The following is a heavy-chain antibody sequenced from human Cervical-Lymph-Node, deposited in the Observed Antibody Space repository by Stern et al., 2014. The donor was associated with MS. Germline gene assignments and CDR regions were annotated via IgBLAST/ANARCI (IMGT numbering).Heavy chain of an antibody. CDR1: GFTFSSYA. J-gene: IGHJ5*02. Sequence: EVQLVQSGGGLVQPGGSLRLSCAASGFTFSSYAMSWVRQAPGKGLEWVSAISGSGGSTYYADSVKGRFTISRDNSKNTLYLQMNSLRAEDTAVYYCAKDPGWCGSTSCNWFDPWGQGTLVTVSS. D-gene: IGHD2-2*01. V-gene: IGHV3-23*04. CDR3: AKDPGWCGSTSCNWFDP. CDR2: ISGSGGST.